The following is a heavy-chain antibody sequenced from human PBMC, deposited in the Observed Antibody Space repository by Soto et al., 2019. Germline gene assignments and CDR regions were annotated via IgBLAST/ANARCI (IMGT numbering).Heavy chain of an antibody. V-gene: IGHV3-33*01. CDR1: GFTFSSYG. J-gene: IGHJ4*02. CDR3: ARDPGSGWLTY. Sequence: PGGSLRLSCAASGFTFSSYGMHWVRQAPGKGLEWVAVIWYDGSNKYYADSVKGRFTISRDNSKNTLYLQMNSLRAEDTAVYYCARDPGSGWLTYWGQGTLVTVSS. D-gene: IGHD6-19*01. CDR2: IWYDGSNK.